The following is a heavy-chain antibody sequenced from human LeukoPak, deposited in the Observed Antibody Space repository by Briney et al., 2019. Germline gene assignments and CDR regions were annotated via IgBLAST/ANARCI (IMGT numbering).Heavy chain of an antibody. CDR3: AKGPVVTFDI. CDR2: ISGRSNYI. D-gene: IGHD2-15*01. V-gene: IGHV3-21*01. J-gene: IGHJ3*02. CDR1: GFTFSTFS. Sequence: GGSLRLSCAASGFTFSTFSMNWVRQAPGKGLEWVSSISGRSNYIFYADSVKGRFTISRDNAKNSLYLQMNSLRAEDTAVYYCAKGPVVTFDIWGQGTMVTVSS.